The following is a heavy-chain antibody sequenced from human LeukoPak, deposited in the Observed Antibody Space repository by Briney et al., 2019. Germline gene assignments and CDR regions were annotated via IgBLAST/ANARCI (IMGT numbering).Heavy chain of an antibody. J-gene: IGHJ4*02. V-gene: IGHV1-2*02. CDR2: INPNSGGT. Sequence: ASVKVSCKASGNTFTGYYMHWVRQAPGQGLEWMGWINPNSGGTNYAQKFQGRVTMTRDTSISTAYMELSRLRSDDTAVYYCARVEDGFAYYDSSGTGGWGQGTLVTVSS. CDR1: GNTFTGYY. D-gene: IGHD3-22*01. CDR3: ARVEDGFAYYDSSGTGG.